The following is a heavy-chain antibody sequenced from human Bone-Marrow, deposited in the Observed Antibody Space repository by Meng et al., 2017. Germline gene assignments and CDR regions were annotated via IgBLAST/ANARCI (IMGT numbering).Heavy chain of an antibody. CDR3: ARGIVVVTTVPIDY. CDR1: GYTFTNYA. CDR2: INAGNGDT. D-gene: IGHD2-21*02. J-gene: IGHJ4*02. Sequence: QVQPVQSGAEVKKPGASVRVSCKASGYTFTNYAIHWVRQAPGQRLEWMGWINAGNGDTKYSQRFQGRVTITRDTSANTAYMELSSLRSEDTAVYYCARGIVVVTTVPIDYWGQGTLVTVSS. V-gene: IGHV1-3*01.